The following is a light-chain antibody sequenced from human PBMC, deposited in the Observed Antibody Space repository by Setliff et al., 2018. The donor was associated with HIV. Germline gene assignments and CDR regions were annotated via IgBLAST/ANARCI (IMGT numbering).Light chain of an antibody. J-gene: IGLJ1*01. CDR1: NIGSKS. Sequence: SYELTQPPSVSGAPGKTARITCWGNNIGSKSVHWYQQKPGQAPVLVIYYDNDRPSGIPARFSGSNPGNTATLTISRVEAGDEADYYCQVWDSSSDHYVFGTGTKVTVL. V-gene: IGLV3-21*04. CDR2: YDN. CDR3: QVWDSSSDHYV.